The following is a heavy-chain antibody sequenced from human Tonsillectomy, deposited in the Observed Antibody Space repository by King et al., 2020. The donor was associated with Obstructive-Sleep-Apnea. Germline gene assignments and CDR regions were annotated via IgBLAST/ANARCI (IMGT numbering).Heavy chain of an antibody. J-gene: IGHJ4*02. Sequence: VQLVESGAEVKKPGASVRVSCEASGYTFTGYYIHWVRQAPGQGLEWVGWINPDGGGTDSAQRFRGMVTMTTDRSINTAYMELSRLRSDDTAVYFCAGDEATERHRRSNYFDYWGQGTLVTVSS. V-gene: IGHV1-2*02. CDR1: GYTFTGYY. D-gene: IGHD1-26*01. CDR2: INPDGGGT. CDR3: AGDEATERHRRSNYFDY.